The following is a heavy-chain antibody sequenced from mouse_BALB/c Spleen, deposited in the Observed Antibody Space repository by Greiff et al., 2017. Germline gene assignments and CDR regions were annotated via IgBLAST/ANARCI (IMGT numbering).Heavy chain of an antibody. D-gene: IGHD2-10*02. V-gene: IGHV1-81*01. CDR3: ARCPAYEYYAMDY. CDR1: GYTFTDYV. J-gene: IGHJ4*01. Sequence: QVQLQQSGPELVKPGASVKMSCTASGYTFTDYVISWVKQRTGQGLEWLGEIYPGSGSTYYNDKFKGKATLTADKSSNTSYIQISRLTSEDSAVYFCARCPAYEYYAMDYWGQGTSVTVSS. CDR2: IYPGSGST.